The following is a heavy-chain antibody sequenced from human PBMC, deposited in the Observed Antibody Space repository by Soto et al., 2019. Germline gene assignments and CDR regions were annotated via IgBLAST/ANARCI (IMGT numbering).Heavy chain of an antibody. CDR3: ATRRWIAAAADY. CDR2: IYPGDSDT. CDR1: GYTFTSYW. Sequence: GDSLKISCKGSGYTFTSYWIGWVRQMPGKGLEWMGIIYPGDSDTRYSPSFQGQVTISADKSISTAYLQWSSLKASDTAVYYCATRRWIAAAADYWGQGTLVTVSS. J-gene: IGHJ4*02. D-gene: IGHD6-13*01. V-gene: IGHV5-51*01.